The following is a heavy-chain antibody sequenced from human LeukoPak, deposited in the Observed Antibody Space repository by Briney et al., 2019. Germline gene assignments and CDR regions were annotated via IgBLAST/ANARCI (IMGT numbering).Heavy chain of an antibody. CDR3: AIDQRYYDFWSGYAHDY. Sequence: GGSLRLSCAASGFTFSSYAMSWVRQAPGKGLEWVLAISGSGGSTYYADSVKGRFTISRDNSKNTLYLQMNSLRAEDTAVYYCAIDQRYYDFWSGYAHDYWGQGTLVTVSS. V-gene: IGHV3-23*01. CDR2: ISGSGGST. CDR1: GFTFSSYA. J-gene: IGHJ4*02. D-gene: IGHD3-3*01.